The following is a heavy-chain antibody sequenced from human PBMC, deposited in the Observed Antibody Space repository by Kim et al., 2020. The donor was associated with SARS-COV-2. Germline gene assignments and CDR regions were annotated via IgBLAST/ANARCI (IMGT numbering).Heavy chain of an antibody. V-gene: IGHV1-46*01. CDR3: AGLWFGDVNAFDI. D-gene: IGHD3-10*01. J-gene: IGHJ3*02. Sequence: AQKFQGRVTMTRDTSTSTVYMELRSLRSEDTAVYYCAGLWFGDVNAFDIWGQGTMVTVSS.